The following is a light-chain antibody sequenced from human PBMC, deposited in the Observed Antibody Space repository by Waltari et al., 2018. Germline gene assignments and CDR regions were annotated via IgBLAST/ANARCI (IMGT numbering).Light chain of an antibody. V-gene: IGLV6-57*04. CDR3: QSYDSSNPVV. Sequence: NFMLTQPHSVSESPGKTVTISCTRSSGSIASNYVPWYQQRPGSAPTTVIYEDYQRPSGVPDRFSGSIDSSSNSASLTISGLKTEDEADYYCQSYDSSNPVVFGGGTKLTVL. J-gene: IGLJ2*01. CDR1: SGSIASNY. CDR2: EDY.